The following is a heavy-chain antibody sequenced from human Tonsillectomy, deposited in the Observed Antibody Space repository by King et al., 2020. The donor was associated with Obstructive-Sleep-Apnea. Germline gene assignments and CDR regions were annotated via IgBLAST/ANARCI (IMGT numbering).Heavy chain of an antibody. J-gene: IGHJ6*02. CDR1: GYTFTSYY. Sequence: VQSGAEVKKPGASVKVSCKASGYTFTSYYMHWVRQAPGQGLEWMGIINPSGGSTSYAQKFQGRVTMTRDTSTSTVYMELSSLRSEDTAVYYCARDASLRVDYYYYGMDVWGQGTTVTVSS. D-gene: IGHD2-21*01. CDR2: INPSGGST. CDR3: ARDASLRVDYYYYGMDV. V-gene: IGHV1-46*01.